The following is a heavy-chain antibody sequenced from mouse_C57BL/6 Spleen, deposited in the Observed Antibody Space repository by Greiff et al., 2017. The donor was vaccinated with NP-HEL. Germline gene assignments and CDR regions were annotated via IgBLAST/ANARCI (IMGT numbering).Heavy chain of an antibody. CDR3: ARGSRTLDY. Sequence: DVKLQESGPELVKPGASVKIPCKASGYTFTDYNMDWVKQSHGKSLEWIGDINPNNGGTIYNQKFKGKATLTVDKSSSTAYMELRSLTSEDTAVYYCARGSRTLDYWGQGTSVTVSS. CDR2: INPNNGGT. D-gene: IGHD1-1*01. CDR1: GYTFTDYN. V-gene: IGHV1-18*01. J-gene: IGHJ4*01.